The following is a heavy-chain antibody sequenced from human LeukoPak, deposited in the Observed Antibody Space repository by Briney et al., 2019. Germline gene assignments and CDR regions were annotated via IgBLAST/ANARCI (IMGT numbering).Heavy chain of an antibody. V-gene: IGHV3-23*01. CDR1: GFTFTSYA. CDR3: AKERVYSSSEHYYYYMDV. D-gene: IGHD6-6*01. CDR2: ISGGGGST. J-gene: IGHJ6*03. Sequence: GGSLRLSCAASGFTFTSYAMSWVRQAPGKGLEWVSAISGGGGSTYYADSVKGRFTISTDNSKNTLYLQMNSLRAEDTAVYYCAKERVYSSSEHYYYYMDVWGKGTTVTVSS.